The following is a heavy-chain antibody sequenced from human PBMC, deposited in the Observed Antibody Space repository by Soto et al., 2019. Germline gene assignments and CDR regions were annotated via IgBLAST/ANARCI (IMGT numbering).Heavy chain of an antibody. V-gene: IGHV4-59*08. CDR1: DGSITNYY. J-gene: IGHJ5*02. Sequence: SETLSLTCTVSDGSITNYYWSWIRQPPGKGLEWIGYIYYNGRTSYNPSLKSRVTISVDTSNNQFSLKLNSVTAADTAIYYCVKHRDCAGDTCYSGGFDPWGQGTLVTVSS. CDR2: IYYNGRT. D-gene: IGHD2-15*01. CDR3: VKHRDCAGDTCYSGGFDP.